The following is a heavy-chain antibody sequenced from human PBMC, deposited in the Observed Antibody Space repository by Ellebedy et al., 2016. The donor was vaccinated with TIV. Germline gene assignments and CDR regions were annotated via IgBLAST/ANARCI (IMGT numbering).Heavy chain of an antibody. V-gene: IGHV4-39*07. CDR3: ARRKGYGYPFDH. CDR2: IYYSGTT. D-gene: IGHD5-18*01. CDR1: SGSISSGDYW. J-gene: IGHJ4*02. Sequence: MPSETLSLTCTVSSGSISSGDYWWGWIRQPPGQELEWIGTIYYSGTTHYNPSLRSRVTISGDTSGNQFSLTLRSVTAADTAVYYCARRKGYGYPFDHWGQGTLVTVSS.